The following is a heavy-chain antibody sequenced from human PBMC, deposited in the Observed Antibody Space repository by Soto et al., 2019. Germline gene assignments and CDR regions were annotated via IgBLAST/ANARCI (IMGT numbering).Heavy chain of an antibody. CDR1: GDTDTNYV. D-gene: IGHD3-16*02. Sequence: SVKVSCKASGDTDTNYVISWVRQAPGQGLEWMGGIFPKFGTTYSAQKLQDRLTITADESTSTVYMQLSSLRLDDTAVYYCEAEMTFGKLSVVWGQGTTVTVS. V-gene: IGHV1-69*13. CDR2: IFPKFGTT. J-gene: IGHJ6*02. CDR3: EAEMTFGKLSVV.